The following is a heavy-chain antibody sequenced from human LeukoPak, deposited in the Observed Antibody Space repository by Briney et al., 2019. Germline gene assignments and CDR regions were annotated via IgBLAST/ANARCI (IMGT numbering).Heavy chain of an antibody. V-gene: IGHV4-38-2*02. Sequence: SETLSLTCTVSGYSISSGYYWGWIRQPPGKGLEWIGSIYHSGSTYYNPSLKSRVTISVDTSKNQFSLKLSSVTAADTAVYYCARSSPDVLLWFGEPTKAYYYMDVWGKGTTVTISS. J-gene: IGHJ6*03. D-gene: IGHD3-10*01. CDR3: ARSSPDVLLWFGEPTKAYYYMDV. CDR1: GYSISSGYY. CDR2: IYHSGST.